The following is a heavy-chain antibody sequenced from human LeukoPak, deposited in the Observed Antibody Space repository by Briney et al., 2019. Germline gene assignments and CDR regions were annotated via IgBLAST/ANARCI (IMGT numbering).Heavy chain of an antibody. CDR3: ARDQHYILTGYYLDY. CDR1: GYSFTGYY. V-gene: IGHV1-46*01. CDR2: INPSGGST. D-gene: IGHD3-9*01. J-gene: IGHJ4*02. Sequence: ASVKVSCKASGYSFTGYYMHWVRQAPGQGLEWMGIINPSGGSTSYAQKFQGRVTMTRDTSTSTVYMELSSLRSEDTAVYYCARDQHYILTGYYLDYWGQGTLVTVSS.